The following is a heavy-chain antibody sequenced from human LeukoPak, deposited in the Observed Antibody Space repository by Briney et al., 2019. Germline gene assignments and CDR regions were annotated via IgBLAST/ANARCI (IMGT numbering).Heavy chain of an antibody. Sequence: ASVKVSCKASGYTFTSYAMHWVRQAPGQRLEWMGWINAGNGNTKYSQKFQGRVTITRDTSASTAYMEPSSLRSEDTAVYYCARDRSGRGYSYGIDYWGQGTLVTVSS. D-gene: IGHD5-18*01. CDR1: GYTFTSYA. J-gene: IGHJ4*02. CDR3: ARDRSGRGYSYGIDY. CDR2: INAGNGNT. V-gene: IGHV1-3*01.